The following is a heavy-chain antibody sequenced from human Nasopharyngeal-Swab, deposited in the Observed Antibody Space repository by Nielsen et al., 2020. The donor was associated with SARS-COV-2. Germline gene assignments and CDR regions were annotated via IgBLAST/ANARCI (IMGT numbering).Heavy chain of an antibody. CDR1: GFTFSGYA. J-gene: IGHJ4*02. Sequence: GESLKISCAASGFTFSGYAMSWVRQAPGKGLEWVSAIGSTGGSTYYADSVKGRFTISRDNSKNTLYLQMNSLRAEDTAVYYCARAETGYSYGYPFDYWGQGTLVTVSS. D-gene: IGHD5-18*01. V-gene: IGHV3-23*01. CDR3: ARAETGYSYGYPFDY. CDR2: IGSTGGST.